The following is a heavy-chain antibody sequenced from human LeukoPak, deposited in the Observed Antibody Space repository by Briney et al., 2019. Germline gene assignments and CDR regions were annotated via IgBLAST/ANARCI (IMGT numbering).Heavy chain of an antibody. V-gene: IGHV4-39*01. CDR2: IYYSGST. Sequence: KPSETLSLTCTVSGGSISSSSYYWGWIRQPPGEGLEWIGSIYYSGSTYYNPSLKSRVTISVDTSKNQFSLKLSSVTAADTAVYYCARHEVDSSGPLDYWGQGTLVTVSS. CDR3: ARHEVDSSGPLDY. J-gene: IGHJ4*02. D-gene: IGHD6-19*01. CDR1: GGSISSSSYY.